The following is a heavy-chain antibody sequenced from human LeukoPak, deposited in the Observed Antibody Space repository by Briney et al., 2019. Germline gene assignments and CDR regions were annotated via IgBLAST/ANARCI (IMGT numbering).Heavy chain of an antibody. Sequence: GGSLSLSCAASGFPFSSYAMSWVRQAPGKGPEGVANINLDGSQKYYVDSVRGRFTISRDNAENSLYLQMNSLRAEDTALYYCARKRPNYFDYWGQGTLVTVSS. J-gene: IGHJ4*02. V-gene: IGHV3-7*01. CDR2: INLDGSQK. CDR3: ARKRPNYFDY. CDR1: GFPFSSYA.